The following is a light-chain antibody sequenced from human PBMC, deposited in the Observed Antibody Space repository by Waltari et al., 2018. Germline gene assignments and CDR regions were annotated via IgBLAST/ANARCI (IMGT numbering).Light chain of an antibody. Sequence: DIQMTQYPSSLSASVGDRVTITCRASQDISNNLNWYQQKPGKAPDLLIFAVFTLQSGVPSRFSGSGSGTEFTLTISSLQPEDSATYYCQQSYTMPMYTFGQGTKLEIK. CDR1: QDISNN. CDR2: AVF. CDR3: QQSYTMPMYT. J-gene: IGKJ2*01. V-gene: IGKV1-39*01.